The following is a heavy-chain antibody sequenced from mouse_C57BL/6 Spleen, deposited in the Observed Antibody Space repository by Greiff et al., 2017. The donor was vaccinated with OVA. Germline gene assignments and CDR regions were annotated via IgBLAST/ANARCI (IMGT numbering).Heavy chain of an antibody. CDR3: ARGSNYRRDY. CDR1: GYAFTNYL. D-gene: IGHD2-5*01. V-gene: IGHV1-54*01. Sequence: QVQLQQSGAELVRPGTSVKVSCKASGYAFTNYLIEWVKQRPGQGLEWIGVINPGSGGTNYNEKFKGKATLTADKSSSTAYMQLSSLTSEDAAVYFCARGSNYRRDYWGQGTTLTVSS. CDR2: INPGSGGT. J-gene: IGHJ2*01.